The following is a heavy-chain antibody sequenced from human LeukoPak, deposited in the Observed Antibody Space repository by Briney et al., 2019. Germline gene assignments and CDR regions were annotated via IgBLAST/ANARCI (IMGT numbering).Heavy chain of an antibody. Sequence: GASVKVSCKASGYTFTGYYMHWVRQAPGQGLEWMGWINPNSGGTNYAQKFQGRVTMTRDTSISTAYMELSRLRSDDTAVYYCARSLFIAAAGTQPNYWGQGTPVTVSS. D-gene: IGHD6-13*01. J-gene: IGHJ4*02. CDR2: INPNSGGT. CDR3: ARSLFIAAAGTQPNY. CDR1: GYTFTGYY. V-gene: IGHV1-2*02.